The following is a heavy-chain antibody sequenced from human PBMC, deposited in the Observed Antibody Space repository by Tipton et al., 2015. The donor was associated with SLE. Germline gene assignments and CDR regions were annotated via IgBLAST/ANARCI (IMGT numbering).Heavy chain of an antibody. Sequence: TLSLTCAVHGGSFSTYYWNWIRQPPGKGLEWIGEINHSGSTNYNPSLKSRVTISVDTSKNHFSLKLSSVTAADTAVYYCATLDYDILTSKGLGIWGQGTMVTVSS. CDR3: ATLDYDILTSKGLGI. CDR1: GGSFSTYY. V-gene: IGHV4-34*01. J-gene: IGHJ3*02. D-gene: IGHD3-9*01. CDR2: INHSGST.